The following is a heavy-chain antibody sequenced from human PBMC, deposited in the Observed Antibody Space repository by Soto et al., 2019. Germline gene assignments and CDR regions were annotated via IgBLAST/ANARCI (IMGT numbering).Heavy chain of an antibody. CDR3: ARYPYSSGWYYFDY. CDR1: GGTFSSYA. Sequence: QVQLVQSGAEVKKPGSSVKVSCKASGGTFSSYAISWVRQAPGQGLEWMGGIIPIFGTANYAQKFQGRVTITADESTSTAHMELSSLRSEDTAVYYCARYPYSSGWYYFDYWGQGTLVTVSS. J-gene: IGHJ4*02. D-gene: IGHD6-19*01. CDR2: IIPIFGTA. V-gene: IGHV1-69*12.